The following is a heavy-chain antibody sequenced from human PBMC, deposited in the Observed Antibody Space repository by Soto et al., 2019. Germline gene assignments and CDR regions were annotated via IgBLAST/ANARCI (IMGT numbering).Heavy chain of an antibody. CDR2: IWYDGSNK. J-gene: IGHJ6*02. D-gene: IGHD6-6*01. V-gene: IGHV3-33*01. CDR1: GFTFSSYG. CDR3: ARDLAARQHYYYYYGMDV. Sequence: GGSLRLSCAASGFTFSSYGMHWVRQAPGKGLEWVAVIWYDGSNKYYADSVKGRFTISRDNSKNTLYLQMNSLRAEDTAVYYCARDLAARQHYYYYYGMDVWGQGTTVTVSS.